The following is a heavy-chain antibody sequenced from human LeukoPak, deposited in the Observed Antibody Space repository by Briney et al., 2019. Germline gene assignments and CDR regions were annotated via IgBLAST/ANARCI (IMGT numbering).Heavy chain of an antibody. D-gene: IGHD3-16*01. J-gene: IGHJ1*01. CDR3: ARFGVGYITASPFQH. CDR2: IIPIFGTA. V-gene: IGHV1-69*01. Sequence: SVKVSCKASGGTFSSYAISWVRQAPGQGLEWMGGIIPIFGTANYAQKFQGRITITADESTSTAYMELSSLRSEDTAVYYCARFGVGYITASPFQHWGQGTLVTVSS. CDR1: GGTFSSYA.